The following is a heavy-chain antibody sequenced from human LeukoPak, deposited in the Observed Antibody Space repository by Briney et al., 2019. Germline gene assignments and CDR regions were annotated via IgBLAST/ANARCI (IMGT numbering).Heavy chain of an antibody. Sequence: GGSLRLSCAASGFTFSSYAMHWVRQAPGKGLEWVAVISYDGSNKYYADSVKGRFTISRDNSKNTLYLQMNSLRAEGTAVYYCAREMGPVVTATLIDYWGQGTLVTVSS. CDR3: AREMGPVVTATLIDY. V-gene: IGHV3-30*04. CDR2: ISYDGSNK. CDR1: GFTFSSYA. J-gene: IGHJ4*02. D-gene: IGHD2-21*02.